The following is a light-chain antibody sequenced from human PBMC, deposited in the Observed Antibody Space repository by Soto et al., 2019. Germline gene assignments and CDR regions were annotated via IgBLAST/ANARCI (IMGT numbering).Light chain of an antibody. CDR1: QSISTY. Sequence: DIQMTQSPSSLSASVGDRVTITCRASQSISTYLNWYREEPGKAPNLLILAGRTLQIGVPSRFSGRGSGTDFTLTTRSLQPEDFATYYCQQSYTAPLTFGGGTKVDIK. V-gene: IGKV1-39*01. CDR2: AGR. J-gene: IGKJ4*01. CDR3: QQSYTAPLT.